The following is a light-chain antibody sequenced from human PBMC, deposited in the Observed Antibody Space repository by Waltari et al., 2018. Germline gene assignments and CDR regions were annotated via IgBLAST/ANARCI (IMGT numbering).Light chain of an antibody. V-gene: IGKV1-8*01. J-gene: IGKJ1*01. CDR2: AAS. CDR1: QAIGSY. CDR3: QQYYDYPRK. Sequence: AIRMTQSPSSFSASTGDRVTITCRASQAIGSYLAWYRQKPGRVPKLLISAASTLQSGVPSRFTGSGSGTDFTLTINCLQSEDFATYYCQQYYDYPRKFGQGTKVEVK.